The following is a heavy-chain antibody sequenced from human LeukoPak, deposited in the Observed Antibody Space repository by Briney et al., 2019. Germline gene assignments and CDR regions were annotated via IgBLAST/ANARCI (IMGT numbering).Heavy chain of an antibody. CDR1: GYTFTSYG. J-gene: IGHJ5*02. CDR3: ARNSGSYFRRGLKGWFDP. V-gene: IGHV1-18*01. D-gene: IGHD1-26*01. Sequence: GASVKVSCKASGYTFTSYGISWVRQAPGQGLEWMGWISAYNGNTNYAQKLQGRVTMTTDTSTSTAYMELRSLRSDDTAVYYCARNSGSYFRRGLKGWFDPWGQGTLVTVSS. CDR2: ISAYNGNT.